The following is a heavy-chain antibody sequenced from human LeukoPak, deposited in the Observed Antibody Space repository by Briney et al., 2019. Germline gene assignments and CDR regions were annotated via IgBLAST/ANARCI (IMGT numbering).Heavy chain of an antibody. D-gene: IGHD2-2*01. Sequence: PSETLSLTCTVSGGSISSYCCSWIRQPAGKQLEWIGRIYTSRSTNYNPSPKSRVTMSVDTSKNQFSLKLSSVTAAYTAVYYCAAAAINYYYYMDVWGKGTTVTVSS. V-gene: IGHV4-4*07. CDR2: IYTSRST. CDR3: AAAAINYYYYMDV. J-gene: IGHJ6*03. CDR1: GGSISSYC.